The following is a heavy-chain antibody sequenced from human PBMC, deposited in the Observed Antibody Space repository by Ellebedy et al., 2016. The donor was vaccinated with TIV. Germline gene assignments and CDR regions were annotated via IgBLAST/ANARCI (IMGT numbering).Heavy chain of an antibody. Sequence: GESLKISCAASGFTFSSSVMSWVRQAPGKGLEWVSSIRSGGATSYADSVKGRFTISRDNSKRTLYLQMNSLRAEDTAVYYCARGGVINSYAAADYWGQGTLVTVSS. CDR2: IRSGGAT. D-gene: IGHD2-2*01. J-gene: IGHJ4*02. CDR1: GFTFSSSV. V-gene: IGHV3-23*01. CDR3: ARGGVINSYAAADY.